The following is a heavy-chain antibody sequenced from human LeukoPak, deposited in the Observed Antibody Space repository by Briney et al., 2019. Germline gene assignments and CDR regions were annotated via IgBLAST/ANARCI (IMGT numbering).Heavy chain of an antibody. CDR2: INTKTGAT. CDR1: GYKLTDNW. D-gene: IGHD4-23*01. J-gene: IGHJ6*03. V-gene: IGHV1-2*02. CDR3: ARGDEDGYGGNYYYYYMDV. Sequence: GASVKVSCKAFGYKLTDNWIHWVRQAPGQGLEWMGWINTKTGATNIAQKFQGRVTMTRDTSISTAYMELSRLRSDDTAVYYCARGDEDGYGGNYYYYYMDVWGKGTTVTVSS.